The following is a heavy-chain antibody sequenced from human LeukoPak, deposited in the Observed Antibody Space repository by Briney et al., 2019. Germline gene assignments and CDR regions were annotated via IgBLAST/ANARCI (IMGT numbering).Heavy chain of an antibody. Sequence: SVKVSCKASGGTFSSYAISWVRQAPGQGLEWMGGIIPIFGTANYAQKFQGRVTITADKSTSTAYMELSSLRSEDTAVYYCARTSSGWYEGNHLGYWGQGTLVTVSS. CDR1: GGTFSSYA. V-gene: IGHV1-69*06. CDR2: IIPIFGTA. J-gene: IGHJ4*02. CDR3: ARTSSGWYEGNHLGY. D-gene: IGHD6-19*01.